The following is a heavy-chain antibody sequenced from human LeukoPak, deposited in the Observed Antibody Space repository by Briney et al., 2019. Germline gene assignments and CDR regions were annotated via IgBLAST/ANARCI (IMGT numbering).Heavy chain of an antibody. CDR1: GYTFNAYY. J-gene: IGHJ5*02. Sequence: ASVKVSCKTSGYTFNAYYMHWVRQAPGQGLEWMGWINPNSGGSNYAQKSQGRVTMTSDTSINTAYMELSRLISDDTAVYYCARDLSRGVTTYWFDPWGQGTLVTVSS. D-gene: IGHD4-17*01. CDR2: INPNSGGS. CDR3: ARDLSRGVTTYWFDP. V-gene: IGHV1-2*02.